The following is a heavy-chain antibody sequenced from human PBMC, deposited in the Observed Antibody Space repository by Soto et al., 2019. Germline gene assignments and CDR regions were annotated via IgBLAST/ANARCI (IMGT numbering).Heavy chain of an antibody. Sequence: SETLSLTCTVSGDSISSYYLNWIRQPPEKGLEWIGYIYYSGSTNYNPSLKSRVTISVDTSKNQFSLKLSSVTAADTAVYSCARGRTRYRDFDYWGRGTPVTVS. J-gene: IGHJ4*02. CDR3: ARGRTRYRDFDY. V-gene: IGHV4-59*01. D-gene: IGHD2-2*01. CDR1: GDSISSYY. CDR2: IYYSGST.